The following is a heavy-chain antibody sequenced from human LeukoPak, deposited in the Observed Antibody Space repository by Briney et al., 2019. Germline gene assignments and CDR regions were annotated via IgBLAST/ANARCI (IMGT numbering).Heavy chain of an antibody. V-gene: IGHV3-74*01. J-gene: IGHJ6*04. Sequence: GGSLRLSCAASGFTFSSYWMHWVRQAPGKGLVWVSRINSDGSSTNYADSVKGRFTISRDNAKNTLYLQMNSLRAEDTAVYYCARVPVRRYYGSGSYYHYYYGMDVWGKGTTVTVSS. CDR1: GFTFSSYW. CDR2: INSDGSST. CDR3: ARVPVRRYYGSGSYYHYYYGMDV. D-gene: IGHD3-10*01.